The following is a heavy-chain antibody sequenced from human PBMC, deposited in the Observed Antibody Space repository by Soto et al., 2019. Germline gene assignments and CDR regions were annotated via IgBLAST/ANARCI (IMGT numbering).Heavy chain of an antibody. CDR3: AREGIGEFQYYFDY. CDR2: IYYTAST. D-gene: IGHD3-10*01. CDR1: GAYIRRYY. V-gene: IGHV4-59*01. J-gene: IGHJ4*02. Sequence: SETLSLTCTVSGAYIRRYYWSWIRQPPGTGLDWIGYIYYTASTHYNPSPNRRDTLSVDTSKHQFSLKLGSVTAADTAVDYWAREGIGEFQYYFDYWVQGTLVTVSS.